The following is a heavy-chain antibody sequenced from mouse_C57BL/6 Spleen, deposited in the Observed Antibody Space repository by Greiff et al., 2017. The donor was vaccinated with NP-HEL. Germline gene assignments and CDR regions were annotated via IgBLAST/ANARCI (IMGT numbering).Heavy chain of an antibody. D-gene: IGHD2-2*01. J-gene: IGHJ4*01. CDR3: ARCGVTTYYYAMDY. CDR1: GYTFTSYW. Sequence: QVQLQQPGAELVKPGASVKLSCKASGYTFTSYWMHWVKQRPGRGLEWIGRIDPNSGGTNYNEKFKSKATLTVDKPYSTAYMPLSSLTSEDSAVYYCARCGVTTYYYAMDYWGQGTSVTVSS. CDR2: IDPNSGGT. V-gene: IGHV1-72*01.